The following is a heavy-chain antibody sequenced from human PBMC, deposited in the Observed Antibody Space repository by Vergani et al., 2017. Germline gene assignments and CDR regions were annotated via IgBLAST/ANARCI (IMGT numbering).Heavy chain of an antibody. CDR2: IRYDGTKR. CDR1: GFTFRIYG. CDR3: TKAGQYHSDNFHDS. V-gene: IGHV3-30*02. J-gene: IGHJ1*01. Sequence: QVQLVESGGGVVQPGGSLRLSCIASGFTFRIYGMHWVRQAPGKGLEWVAFIRYDGTKRFYGDSVKGRFTISRDNSQTTVFLQMNSLRADDAAVYYCTKAGQYHSDNFHDSWGQGALVTVAS. D-gene: IGHD3-22*01.